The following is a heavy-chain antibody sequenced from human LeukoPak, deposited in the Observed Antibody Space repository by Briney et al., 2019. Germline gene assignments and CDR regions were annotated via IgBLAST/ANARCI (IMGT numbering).Heavy chain of an antibody. CDR3: ARDLGGREIVDDAFDI. CDR2: INPNSGGT. J-gene: IGHJ3*02. D-gene: IGHD3-22*01. V-gene: IGHV1-2*02. CDR1: GYTFTGYY. Sequence: ASVKVSCMASGYTFTGYYMHWVRQAPGQGREWMGWINPNSGGTNYAQKLQGRVTMTRDTSISTAYMELSRLRSDDTAVYYCARDLGGREIVDDAFDIWGQGTMVTVSS.